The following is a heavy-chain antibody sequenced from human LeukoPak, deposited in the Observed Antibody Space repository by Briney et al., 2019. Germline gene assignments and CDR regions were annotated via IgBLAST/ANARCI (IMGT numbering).Heavy chain of an antibody. V-gene: IGHV3-30*02. CDR1: GFTFSDAG. D-gene: IGHD4-11*01. CDR3: AKDETTRSFDY. J-gene: IGHJ4*02. Sequence: PGGSLRLSCAASGFTFSDAGMHWVRQAPGKGLEWVALIRYDGFNKYYADSVKGRFTISRDNSKNTLYLQMNSLRGEDTAVYYCAKDETTRSFDYWGQGTQVTVSS. CDR2: IRYDGFNK.